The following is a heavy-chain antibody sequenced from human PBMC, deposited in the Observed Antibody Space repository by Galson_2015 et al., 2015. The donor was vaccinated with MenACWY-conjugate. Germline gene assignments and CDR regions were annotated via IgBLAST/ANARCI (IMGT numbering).Heavy chain of an antibody. J-gene: IGHJ6*03. CDR1: GYTFTSYD. Sequence: SVKVSCKASGYTFTSYDINWVRQATGQGLEWMGWMNPNSGNTGYAQKFQGRVTMTRNTSISTAYMELSGLRSEDTAVYYCARGRDYDILTGRYYYYMDVWGKGTTVTVSS. CDR3: ARGRDYDILTGRYYYYMDV. CDR2: MNPNSGNT. D-gene: IGHD3-9*01. V-gene: IGHV1-8*01.